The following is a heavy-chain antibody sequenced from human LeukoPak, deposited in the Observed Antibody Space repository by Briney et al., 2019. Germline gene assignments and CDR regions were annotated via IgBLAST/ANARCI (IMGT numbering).Heavy chain of an antibody. J-gene: IGHJ6*02. D-gene: IGHD3-16*01. CDR2: INTDGSNT. Sequence: GGSLRLSSAAPGFTFSSYRMHWVRQAPGKGLVWVSLINTDGSNTNYADSVKGRFTNSRDNAKNTLYPQMNSLRAEDTAVYYCARDYEGLGVWGQGTTVTVSS. V-gene: IGHV3-74*01. CDR3: ARDYEGLGV. CDR1: GFTFSSYR.